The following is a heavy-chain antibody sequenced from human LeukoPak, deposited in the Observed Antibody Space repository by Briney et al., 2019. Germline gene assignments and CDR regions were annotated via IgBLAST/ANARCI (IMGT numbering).Heavy chain of an antibody. CDR1: EYTFTAYY. Sequence: ASVTVSCKASEYTFTAYYMHWVRQAPGQGLEWMGWINPNSGGTNYAQKFQGGVTMTRDTSINTAYMELSRLTSDDTAVYYCTRDVSRDNWFDPWGQGTLVIVSS. CDR2: INPNSGGT. D-gene: IGHD3-3*02. V-gene: IGHV1-2*02. J-gene: IGHJ5*02. CDR3: TRDVSRDNWFDP.